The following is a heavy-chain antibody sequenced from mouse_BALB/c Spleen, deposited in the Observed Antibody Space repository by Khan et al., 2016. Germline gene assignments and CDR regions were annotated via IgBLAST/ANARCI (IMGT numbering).Heavy chain of an antibody. CDR3: ARGTPFAS. CDR2: IYPGDGDT. J-gene: IGHJ3*01. D-gene: IGHD2-14*01. Sequence: QVQLKQSGAELVRPGSSVKISCKAPGYAFSGYWMNWVKQRPGQGLEWIGQIYPGDGDTNYNGKFKGKATLTADKSSSTAYMQLSSLTSEDSVVYFCARGTPFASWGQGTLVTVSA. CDR1: GYAFSGYW. V-gene: IGHV1-80*01.